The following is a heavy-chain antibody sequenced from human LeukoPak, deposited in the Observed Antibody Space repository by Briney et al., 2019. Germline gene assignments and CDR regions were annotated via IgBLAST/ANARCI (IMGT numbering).Heavy chain of an antibody. V-gene: IGHV3-33*01. D-gene: IGHD6-13*01. CDR1: GFAFSSYG. CDR3: ARRGIAAAGYDY. CDR2: IWYDGSNK. J-gene: IGHJ4*02. Sequence: QPGRSLRLSCAASGFAFSSYGMHWVRQAPGKGLGWVAVIWYDGSNKYYADSVKGRFTISRDNSKNTLYLQMNSLRAEDTAVYYCARRGIAAAGYDYWGQGTLVTVSS.